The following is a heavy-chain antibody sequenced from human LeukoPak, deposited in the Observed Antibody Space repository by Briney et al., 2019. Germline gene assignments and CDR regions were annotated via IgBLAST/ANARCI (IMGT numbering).Heavy chain of an antibody. CDR2: IYHSGST. Sequence: SQTLSLTCAVSGGSISSGGYSWSWIRQPPGEGLEWIGYIYHSGSTYYNPSLKSRVTISVDRSKNQFSLKLSSVTAADTAVYYCARGHSGYFFYWGQGTLVTVSS. CDR3: ARGHSGYFFY. V-gene: IGHV4-30-2*01. D-gene: IGHD5-12*01. CDR1: GGSISSGGYS. J-gene: IGHJ4*02.